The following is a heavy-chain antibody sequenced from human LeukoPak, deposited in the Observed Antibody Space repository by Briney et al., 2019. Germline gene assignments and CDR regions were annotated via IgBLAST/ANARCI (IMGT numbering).Heavy chain of an antibody. J-gene: IGHJ4*02. CDR1: GFTFNTFN. D-gene: IGHD3-9*01. V-gene: IGHV3-21*01. CDR3: ARGHYDVLASSYKWTPDY. Sequence: GGSLRLSCAASGFTFNTFNMNWFRQAPGKGLEWVSSINSGGDYKYYADSVKGRFTTSRDNAKNSLSLQLNSLRVEDTAIYYCARGHYDVLASSYKWTPDYWGQGTLVTVSS. CDR2: INSGGDYK.